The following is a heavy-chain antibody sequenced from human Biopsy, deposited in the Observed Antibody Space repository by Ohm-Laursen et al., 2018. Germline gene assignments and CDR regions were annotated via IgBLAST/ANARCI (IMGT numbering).Heavy chain of an antibody. V-gene: IGHV1-69*04. D-gene: IGHD3-10*01. Sequence: ASVKVSCKASGDTFTTSAISWVRQVPGPGLDWMGRIIPILGTVDYGQNFQGRVTIRADTSTTFLELTSLRYDDTAVYYCVSGDIGGIGLDVWGLGTTVTVSS. CDR1: GDTFTTSA. CDR3: VSGDIGGIGLDV. J-gene: IGHJ6*02. CDR2: IIPILGTV.